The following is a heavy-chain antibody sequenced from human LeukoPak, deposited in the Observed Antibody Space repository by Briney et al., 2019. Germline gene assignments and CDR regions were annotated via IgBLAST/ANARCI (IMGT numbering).Heavy chain of an antibody. CDR2: ITPIFGTA. D-gene: IGHD1-26*01. CDR3: ARDGGGGATYVSY. V-gene: IGHV1-69*13. J-gene: IGHJ4*02. Sequence: SVKVSCKASGGTFSSYAISWVRQAPGQGLEWMGGITPIFGTANYAQKFQGRVTITADESTSTAYMELSSLRSEDTAVYYCARDGGGGATYVSYWGQGTLVTASS. CDR1: GGTFSSYA.